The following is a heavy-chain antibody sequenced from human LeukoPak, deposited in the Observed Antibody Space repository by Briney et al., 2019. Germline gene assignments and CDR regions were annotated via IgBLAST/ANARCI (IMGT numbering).Heavy chain of an antibody. J-gene: IGHJ4*02. CDR2: LYSDGGT. Sequence: GGSLRLSCAASGFTFTNAWMSWVRQPPGKGLEWVSLLYSDGGTHYADSVKGRFTISRDNSKNMLYLQMNSLRAEDTAVYYCAGGWSYYYFDFRGQGTLVTVSS. CDR3: AGGWSYYYFDF. D-gene: IGHD3-10*01. CDR1: GFTFTNAW. V-gene: IGHV3-66*02.